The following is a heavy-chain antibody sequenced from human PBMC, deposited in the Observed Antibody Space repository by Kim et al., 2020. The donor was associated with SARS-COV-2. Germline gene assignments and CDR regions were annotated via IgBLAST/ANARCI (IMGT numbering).Heavy chain of an antibody. CDR2: INHSGST. CDR1: GGSFSGYY. Sequence: SETLSLTCAVYGGSFSGYYWSWIRQPPGKGLEWIGEINHSGSTNYNPSLKSRVTISVDTSKDQFSLKLSSVTAADTAVYYCARARRVSAVAGHYYYYGMDVWGQGTTVTGSS. J-gene: IGHJ6*02. V-gene: IGHV4-34*01. CDR3: ARARRVSAVAGHYYYYGMDV. D-gene: IGHD6-19*01.